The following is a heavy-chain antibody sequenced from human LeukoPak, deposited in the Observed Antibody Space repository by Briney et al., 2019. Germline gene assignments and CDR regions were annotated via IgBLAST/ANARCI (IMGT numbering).Heavy chain of an antibody. Sequence: ASVKVSCKASGYTFTSYGISWVRQAPGQGFEWMGWISAYNGNTNYAQKLQGRVTMTTDTSTSTAYMELRSLRSDDTAVYYCARTLLRYFDWPGGDYWGQGTLVTVSS. D-gene: IGHD3-9*01. CDR2: ISAYNGNT. CDR3: ARTLLRYFDWPGGDY. J-gene: IGHJ4*02. CDR1: GYTFTSYG. V-gene: IGHV1-18*04.